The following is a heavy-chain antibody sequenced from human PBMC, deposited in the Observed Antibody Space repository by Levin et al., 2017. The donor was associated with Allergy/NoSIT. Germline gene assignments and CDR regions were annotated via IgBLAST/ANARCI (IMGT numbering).Heavy chain of an antibody. Sequence: PSETLSLTCAVYGGSFSDYYWSWIRQPPGKGLEWIGEINHSGGTNYNPSLKSRVTISVDTSKSQVSLKLRSVTAADTAVVYWARGGGDTSRWYLGNRQRNDYHHYYMDVWGKGTPVTVS. V-gene: IGHV4-34*01. CDR3: ARGGGDTSRWYLGNRQRNDYHHYYMDV. CDR2: INHSGGT. D-gene: IGHD6-13*01. CDR1: GGSFSDYY. J-gene: IGHJ6*03.